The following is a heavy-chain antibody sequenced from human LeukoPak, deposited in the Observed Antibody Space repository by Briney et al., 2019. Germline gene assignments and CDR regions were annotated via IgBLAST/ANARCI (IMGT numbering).Heavy chain of an antibody. J-gene: IGHJ3*02. CDR2: IYYSGST. CDR1: GGSISSSSYY. Sequence: SETLSLTCTVSGGSISSSSYYWGWIRQPPGKGLEWIGSIYYSGSTYYNPSLKSRVTISVDTSKNQFSLKLSSVTAADTAVYYCARVHEGYNYVAFDIWGQGTMVTVSS. CDR3: ARVHEGYNYVAFDI. V-gene: IGHV4-39*07. D-gene: IGHD5-24*01.